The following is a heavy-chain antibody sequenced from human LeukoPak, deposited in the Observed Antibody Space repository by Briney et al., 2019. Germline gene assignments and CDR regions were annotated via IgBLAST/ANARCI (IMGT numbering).Heavy chain of an antibody. V-gene: IGHV3-30*04. CDR3: ARGARKGDDYGGFFDY. D-gene: IGHD4-23*01. J-gene: IGHJ4*02. CDR1: GFTFSSYA. Sequence: GGSLRLSCAASGFTFSSYAMHWVRQAPGKGLEWVAVISYDGSYKDYADSVKGRFTIPRDNSKNTLFLQMNSLRTEDTAVYYCARGARKGDDYGGFFDYWGQGTLVTVSS. CDR2: ISYDGSYK.